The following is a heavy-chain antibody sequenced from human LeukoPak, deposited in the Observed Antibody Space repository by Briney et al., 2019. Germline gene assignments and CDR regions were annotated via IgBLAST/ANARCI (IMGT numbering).Heavy chain of an antibody. CDR2: IRYDGSNK. CDR1: GFIFSSYG. Sequence: GGSLRLSCAASGFIFSSYGMHWVRQAPGKGLKWVSFIRYDGSNKYYGDAVRGRFTISRDNSKNTLYLQMDSLRPEDTAVYYCAALWEGGYWGQGTLVTVSS. CDR3: AALWEGGY. D-gene: IGHD3-16*01. V-gene: IGHV3-30*02. J-gene: IGHJ4*02.